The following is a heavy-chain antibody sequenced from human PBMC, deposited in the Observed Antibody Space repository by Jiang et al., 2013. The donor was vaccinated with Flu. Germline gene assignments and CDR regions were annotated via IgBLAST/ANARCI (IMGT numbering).Heavy chain of an antibody. D-gene: IGHD2-8*01. CDR2: IYWNDDK. J-gene: IGHJ4*02. CDR1: GFSLSTSGVG. CDR3: AHRHRMGQLDY. Sequence: KPTQTLTLTCTFSGFSLSTSGVGVGWIRQPPGKALEWLALIYWNDDKRYSPSLKSRLTITKDTSKNQVVLTMTNMDPVDTATYYCAHRHRMGQLDYWGQGTLVTVSS. V-gene: IGHV2-5*01.